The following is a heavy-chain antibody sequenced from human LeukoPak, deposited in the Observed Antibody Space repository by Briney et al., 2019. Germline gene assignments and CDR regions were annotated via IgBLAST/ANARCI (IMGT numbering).Heavy chain of an antibody. CDR3: ARVHGSGRPYYYYYMDV. D-gene: IGHD3-10*01. J-gene: IGHJ6*03. CDR2: IIPIFGTA. CDR1: GYTFTSYD. Sequence: ASVKVSCKASGYTFTSYDINWVRQAPGQGLEWMGGIIPIFGTANYAQKFQGRVTITTDESTSTAYMELSSLRSEDTAVYYCARVHGSGRPYYYYYMDVWGKGTTVTVSS. V-gene: IGHV1-69*05.